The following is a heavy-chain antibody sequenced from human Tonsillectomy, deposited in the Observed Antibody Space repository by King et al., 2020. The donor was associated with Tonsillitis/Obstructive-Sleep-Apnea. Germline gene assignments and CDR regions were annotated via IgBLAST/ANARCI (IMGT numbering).Heavy chain of an antibody. CDR2: IRSKAYGGTT. CDR3: ARDWFSGWYGASGY. V-gene: IGHV3-49*04. J-gene: IGHJ4*02. CDR1: GFTFGDCP. D-gene: IGHD6-19*01. Sequence: VQLVESGGGLVQPGRSLRLSCIASGFTFGDCPMSWVRQTPGKGLEWISFIRSKAYGGTTEYAASVKGRFTVSRDDSKSIAYLQMNSLKTEDTAVYYCARDWFSGWYGASGYWGQGTLVTVSS.